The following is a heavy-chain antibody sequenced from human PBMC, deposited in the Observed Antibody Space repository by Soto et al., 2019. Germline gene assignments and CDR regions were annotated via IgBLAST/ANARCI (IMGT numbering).Heavy chain of an antibody. Sequence: QVQLVESGGGVVQPGRSLRLSCAASGFTFSSYAMHWVRQAPGKGLEGVAVISYDGSNKYYADSVKGRFTISRDNSKNTLYLQMNSLRAEDTAVYYCARDPGYSSSWTEAYYYYGMDVWGQGTTVTVSS. CDR3: ARDPGYSSSWTEAYYYYGMDV. V-gene: IGHV3-30-3*01. CDR2: ISYDGSNK. D-gene: IGHD6-13*01. CDR1: GFTFSSYA. J-gene: IGHJ6*02.